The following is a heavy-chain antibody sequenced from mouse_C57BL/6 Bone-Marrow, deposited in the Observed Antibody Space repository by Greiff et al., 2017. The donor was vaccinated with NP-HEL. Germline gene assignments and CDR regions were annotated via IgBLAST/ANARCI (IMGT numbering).Heavy chain of an antibody. CDR1: GFSLTSYG. V-gene: IGHV2-6-1*01. Sequence: VKLMESGPGLVAPSQSLSITCTVSGFSLTSYGVHWVRQPPGKGLEWLVVIWSDGSTTYNSALKSRLSISKDNSKSQVFLKMNILQTDDTSMYYCARHDGNYSFYAMDYWGQGTSVTVSS. D-gene: IGHD2-1*01. J-gene: IGHJ4*01. CDR2: IWSDGST. CDR3: ARHDGNYSFYAMDY.